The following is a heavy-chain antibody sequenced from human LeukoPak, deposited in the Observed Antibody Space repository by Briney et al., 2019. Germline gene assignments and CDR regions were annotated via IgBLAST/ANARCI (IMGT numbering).Heavy chain of an antibody. D-gene: IGHD3-10*01. V-gene: IGHV1-46*01. CDR2: INPSGGST. Sequence: ASVKVSCKASGYTFTSYYMHWVRQAPGQGLEWMGIINPSGGSTSYAQKFQGRVTMTRDTSTSTVYMELSSLGAEDTAVYYCAKVASYSQSSYGSGSFDHWGQETLVTVSS. J-gene: IGHJ4*02. CDR1: GYTFTSYY. CDR3: AKVASYSQSSYGSGSFDH.